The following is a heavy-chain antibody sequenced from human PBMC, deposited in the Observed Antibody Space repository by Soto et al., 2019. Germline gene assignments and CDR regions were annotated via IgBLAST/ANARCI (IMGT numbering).Heavy chain of an antibody. Sequence: GGSLRLSCAASGFTFSSYGMHWVRQAPGKGLEWVAVISYDGSNKYYADSVKGRFTISRDNSKNTLYLQMNSLRAEDTAVYYCANGYSLGRVYYYYYYGMDVWGQGTTVTVSS. CDR1: GFTFSSYG. CDR3: ANGYSLGRVYYYYYYGMDV. CDR2: ISYDGSNK. J-gene: IGHJ6*02. V-gene: IGHV3-30*18. D-gene: IGHD5-18*01.